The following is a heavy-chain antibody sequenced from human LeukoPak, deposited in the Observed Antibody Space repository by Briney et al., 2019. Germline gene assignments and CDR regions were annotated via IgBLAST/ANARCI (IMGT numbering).Heavy chain of an antibody. CDR3: ARGYINGMDV. CDR2: ISSSGGST. CDR1: GFTFSSYT. D-gene: IGHD1-1*01. V-gene: IGHV3-23*01. Sequence: PGGSLRLSCAASGFTFSSYTMTWVRQAPGKGLEWVSAISSSGGSTYYADSVKGRFTISRDISKNTVYLQMNSLRAEDTAVYYCARGYINGMDVWGQGTTVTVSS. J-gene: IGHJ6*02.